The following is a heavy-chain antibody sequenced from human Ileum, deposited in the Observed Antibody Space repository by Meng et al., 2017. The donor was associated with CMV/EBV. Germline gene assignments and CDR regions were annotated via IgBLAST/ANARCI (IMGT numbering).Heavy chain of an antibody. CDR3: ARARAAYCSGGPCYSIFDN. CDR1: GGPIKSSSHF. D-gene: IGHD2-15*01. CDR2: IYHSGAS. V-gene: IGHV4-39*07. J-gene: IGHJ4*02. Sequence: GSLRLSCTVSGGPIKSSSHFWGWIRQSPGRGLEWLGNIYHSGASYYNTSLTSRITMSVDTSRRQFSLKLSSVSATDTAVYYCARARAAYCSGGPCYSIFDNWGQGTLVTVSS.